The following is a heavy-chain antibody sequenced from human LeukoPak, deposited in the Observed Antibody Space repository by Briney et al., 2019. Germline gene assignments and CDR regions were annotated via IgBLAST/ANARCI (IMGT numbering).Heavy chain of an antibody. CDR3: ARRLVTYYYGSRLDY. CDR2: KKKEESDE. J-gene: IGHJ4*02. CDR1: GFTLSIYW. D-gene: IGHD3-10*01. V-gene: IGHV3-7*01. Sequence: GGSLRLSCAASGFTLSIYWMSWVRHARAKGLDWVANKKKEESDEQYADAVEERLTISRENDENSLFVQKRSLRAEDTAVYFCARRLVTYYYGSRLDYWGQGTLVTVSS.